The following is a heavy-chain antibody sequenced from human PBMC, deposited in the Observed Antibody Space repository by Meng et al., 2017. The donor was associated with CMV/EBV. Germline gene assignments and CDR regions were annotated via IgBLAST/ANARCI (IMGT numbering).Heavy chain of an antibody. V-gene: IGHV4-4*07. CDR1: GGSISSYY. CDR2: IYTSGST. CDR3: ARSMVVAGDWFDP. Sequence: QVHLQESAPGLVKPSETPSLTCSVTGGSISSYYWSWIRQPAGKGLEWIGRIYTSGSTNYNPSLKSRVTMSVDTSKNQFSLKLSSVTAADTAVYYCARSMVVAGDWFDPWGQGTLVTVSS. D-gene: IGHD2-15*01. J-gene: IGHJ5*02.